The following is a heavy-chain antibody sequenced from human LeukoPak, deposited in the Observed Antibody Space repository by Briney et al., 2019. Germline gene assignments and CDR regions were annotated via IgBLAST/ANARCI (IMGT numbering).Heavy chain of an antibody. CDR2: INHSGRT. CDR3: ARGERPLDY. CDR1: GGSFSGYY. V-gene: IGHV4-34*01. Sequence: SETLSLTCALYGGSFSGYYSSWIRHPPGRGLEWIGEINHSGRTNYNPSLKSRVTVSVDTSKNQFSLKLSSVTAADTAVYYCARGERPLDYWGQGTLVTVSS. J-gene: IGHJ4*02.